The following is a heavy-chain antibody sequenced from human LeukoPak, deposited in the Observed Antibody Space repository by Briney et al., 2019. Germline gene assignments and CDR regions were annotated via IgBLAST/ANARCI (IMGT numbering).Heavy chain of an antibody. J-gene: IGHJ4*02. V-gene: IGHV1-46*01. CDR1: GYTFTSYY. CDR2: INPSGGST. Sequence: GASVKVSCKASGYTFTSYYKHWVRQAPGQGLEWMGIINPSGGSTSYAQKFQGRATMTRDTSTSTVYMELSSLRTEDTAVYYCAREWDGRGYSYGTFDYWGQGTLVTVSS. CDR3: AREWDGRGYSYGTFDY. D-gene: IGHD5-18*01.